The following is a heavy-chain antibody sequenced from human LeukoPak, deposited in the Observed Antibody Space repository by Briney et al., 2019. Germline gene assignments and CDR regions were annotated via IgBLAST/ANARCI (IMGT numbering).Heavy chain of an antibody. V-gene: IGHV3-30-3*01. D-gene: IGHD3-22*01. J-gene: IGHJ4*02. CDR1: GFTFSGYA. Sequence: PGGSLRLSCAASGFTFSGYAIHWVRQAPGKGLEWVAVISYDGSKKYYADSVRGRFTISRGNSKNTLYLQTNSLRAEDTAVYHCARDPNYYDSSGFSTFDYWGQGTLVTVSS. CDR3: ARDPNYYDSSGFSTFDY. CDR2: ISYDGSKK.